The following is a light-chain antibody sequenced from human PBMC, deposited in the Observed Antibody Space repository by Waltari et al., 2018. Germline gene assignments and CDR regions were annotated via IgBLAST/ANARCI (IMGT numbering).Light chain of an antibody. J-gene: IGKJ2*01. CDR2: GAS. Sequence: EIVMTQSPATLSVSPGERATLSCRASQSVSSNLAWYQQKPGQAPRLLIYGASTRATGIPARFSGSGYGTEFTLTISSLQSEDFAVYYCQQYNNWPLLFGQGTKLEIK. V-gene: IGKV3-15*01. CDR1: QSVSSN. CDR3: QQYNNWPLL.